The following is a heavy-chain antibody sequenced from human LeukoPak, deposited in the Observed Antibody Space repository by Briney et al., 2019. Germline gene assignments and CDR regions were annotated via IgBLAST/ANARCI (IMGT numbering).Heavy chain of an antibody. V-gene: IGHV3-49*04. Sequence: PGRSLLLSCTAAGFTFGDYAMSGGRQAPGKGLEGVGFIRSKAYGVTTEYAASVKGRFTVSRDDSKSIAYLQMNSLKTEDTAVYYCTRGAVGATTFFDYWGQETLVTVSS. CDR1: GFTFGDYA. J-gene: IGHJ4*02. D-gene: IGHD1-26*01. CDR3: TRGAVGATTFFDY. CDR2: IRSKAYGVTT.